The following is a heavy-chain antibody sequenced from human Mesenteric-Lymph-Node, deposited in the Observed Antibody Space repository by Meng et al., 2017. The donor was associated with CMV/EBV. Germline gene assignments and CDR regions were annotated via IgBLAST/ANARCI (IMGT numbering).Heavy chain of an antibody. V-gene: IGHV4-39*01. CDR3: ARRGNYDSDYSEY. Sequence: HLQASGPRLVKPSETPSLSCIVSGDSISNSTYYWTWIRQPPGKGLEWIGSVHHSGTTYYNPPLKGRLTISVDTSANLFSLRLTTVTAADTATYYCARRGNYDSDYSEYWGQGTLVTVSS. J-gene: IGHJ4*02. CDR1: GDSISNSTYY. D-gene: IGHD3-22*01. CDR2: VHHSGTT.